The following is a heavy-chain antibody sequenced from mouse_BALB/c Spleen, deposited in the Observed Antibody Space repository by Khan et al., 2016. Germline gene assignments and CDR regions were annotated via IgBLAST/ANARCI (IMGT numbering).Heavy chain of an antibody. Sequence: QVQLQQSGPELVRPGSSVKISCKASGYAFSGYWMNWVKQRPGQGLEWIGQIYPGDGDTNYNGKFKGKATLTADTSSSTAYMQLSNLTSEDSAVYCCARGTPFASWGQGTLVTVSA. D-gene: IGHD2-14*01. CDR3: ARGTPFAS. CDR1: GYAFSGYW. V-gene: IGHV1-80*01. CDR2: IYPGDGDT. J-gene: IGHJ3*01.